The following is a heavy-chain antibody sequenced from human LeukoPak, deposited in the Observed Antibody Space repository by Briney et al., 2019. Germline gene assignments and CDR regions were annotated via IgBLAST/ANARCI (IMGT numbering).Heavy chain of an antibody. V-gene: IGHV3-74*01. CDR3: ARDLTGSSWVFDY. CDR2: LNSDGSST. J-gene: IGHJ4*02. D-gene: IGHD6-13*01. CDR1: GFSFSSYW. Sequence: GGSLRLSCAASGFSFSSYWMHWVRQAPGKGLVWVSRLNSDGSSTTYADSVKGRFTISRDNAKNSLYLQMNSLRAEDTAVYYCARDLTGSSWVFDYWGQGTLVTVSS.